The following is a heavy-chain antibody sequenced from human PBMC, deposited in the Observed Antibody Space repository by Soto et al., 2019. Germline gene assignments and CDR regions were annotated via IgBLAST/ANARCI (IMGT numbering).Heavy chain of an antibody. CDR3: ARGQGNIVLVPAAHYYYYGMDV. CDR1: GYTFTSYD. Sequence: QVQLVQSGAEVKKPGASVKVSCKASGYTFTSYDINWVRQATGQGLEWMGWMNPNSGNTGYAQKFQGRVTMTRNTSISTAYMELSSLRSEDTAVYYCARGQGNIVLVPAAHYYYYGMDVWGQGTTVTVSS. V-gene: IGHV1-8*01. J-gene: IGHJ6*02. D-gene: IGHD2-2*01. CDR2: MNPNSGNT.